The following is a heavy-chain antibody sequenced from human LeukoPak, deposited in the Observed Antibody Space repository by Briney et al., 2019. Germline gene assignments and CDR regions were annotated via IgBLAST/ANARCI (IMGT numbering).Heavy chain of an antibody. J-gene: IGHJ6*02. D-gene: IGHD3-10*01. CDR3: AKDGSLRMVRGVMRVEYYYGMDV. CDR2: IYSGGST. CDR1: GFTVSSNY. Sequence: PGGSLRLSCAASGFTVSSNYMSWVRQAPGKGLKWVSVIYSGGSTYYADSVKGRFTISRDNSKNTLYLQMNSLRAEDTAVYYCAKDGSLRMVRGVMRVEYYYGMDVWGQGTTVTVSS. V-gene: IGHV3-53*01.